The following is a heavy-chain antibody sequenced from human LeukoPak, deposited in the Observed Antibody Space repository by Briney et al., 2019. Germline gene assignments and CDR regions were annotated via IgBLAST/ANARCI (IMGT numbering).Heavy chain of an antibody. CDR2: IYHSGRT. V-gene: IGHV4-38-2*02. Sequence: SETLSLTCTVSGYSISSGYYWGWIRQPPGKGLEWIGSIYHSGRTFYNPSLKSRVTISVDTSKNHFSLTLSSVTAADTAVYYCARGYYGSGTYGVSHYYMDVWGKGTTVTISS. J-gene: IGHJ6*03. CDR3: ARGYYGSGTYGVSHYYMDV. D-gene: IGHD3-10*01. CDR1: GYSISSGYY.